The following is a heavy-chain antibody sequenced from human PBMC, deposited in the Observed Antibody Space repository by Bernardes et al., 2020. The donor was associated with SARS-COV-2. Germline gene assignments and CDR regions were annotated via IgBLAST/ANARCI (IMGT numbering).Heavy chain of an antibody. J-gene: IGHJ4*02. CDR1: GFTFSTQA. D-gene: IGHD3-10*01. CDR3: ASHPRSSIGGPLDF. CDR2: INSNGDNT. V-gene: IGHV3-64*01. Sequence: GGSLRLSCAGSGFTFSTQAMHWVRQAPGKGMEYVSGINSNGDNTNHANSVKGRFTISRDNSKNTVYLQMGSLRPDDMAVYYCASHPRSSIGGPLDFWGQGTLVTVSS.